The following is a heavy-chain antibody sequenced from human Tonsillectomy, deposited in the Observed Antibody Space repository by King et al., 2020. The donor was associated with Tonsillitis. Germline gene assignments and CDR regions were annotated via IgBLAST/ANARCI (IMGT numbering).Heavy chain of an antibody. CDR1: GFSFSSYA. CDR2: LSGSGGST. J-gene: IGHJ4*02. CDR3: AKESTVTRAFEY. V-gene: IGHV3-23*04. D-gene: IGHD4-17*01. Sequence: VQLVESGGDLVQPGGSLRLSCAASGFSFSSYAMSWVRQAPGTGLEWVSSLSGSGGSTNYADSVKGRFTISRDNSENTLYLQMNNPRAEDTAMYYCAKESTVTRAFEYWGQGTLVTVSS.